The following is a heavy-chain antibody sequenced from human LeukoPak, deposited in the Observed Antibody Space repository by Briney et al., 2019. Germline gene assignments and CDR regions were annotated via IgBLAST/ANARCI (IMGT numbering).Heavy chain of an antibody. D-gene: IGHD1-1*01. CDR2: IDRSGST. V-gene: IGHV4-34*01. J-gene: IGHJ4*02. Sequence: SETLSLTCAVYGGSFSGYSWTWIHQPPGKGLEWIGEIDRSGSTNYNPSLKSRLTISVDTSKNQFSLKLSSVTAADTAVYYCARGSATGLAYWGQGNLVTVSS. CDR1: GGSFSGYS. CDR3: ARGSATGLAY.